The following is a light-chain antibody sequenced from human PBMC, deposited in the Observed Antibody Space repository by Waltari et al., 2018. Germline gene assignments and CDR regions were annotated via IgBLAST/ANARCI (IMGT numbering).Light chain of an antibody. J-gene: IGKJ4*02. Sequence: DIQMTQSPSTLSASVGDRVTITCRASQSITRWLARYQQKAGKAPKLLIYKASIVESGVPSRFSGGGSGTEFTLTISSLQPDDVATYYCQHYDSYPATFGRGTKVEIK. CDR3: QHYDSYPAT. V-gene: IGKV1-5*03. CDR1: QSITRW. CDR2: KAS.